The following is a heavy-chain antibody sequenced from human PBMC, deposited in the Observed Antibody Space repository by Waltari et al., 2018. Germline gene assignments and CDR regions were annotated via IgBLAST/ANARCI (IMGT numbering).Heavy chain of an antibody. CDR3: AKAIAGYSSSWPQD. J-gene: IGHJ4*02. CDR2: IYHSGST. CDR1: GGSISSSNW. V-gene: IGHV4-4*02. Sequence: QVQLQESGPGLVKPSGTLSLTSAVSGGSISSSNWWSWVRQPPGKGLEWIGEIYHSGSTNYNPSLKSRVTISVDKSKNQFSLKLSSVTAADTAVYYCAKAIAGYSSSWPQDWGQGTLVTVSS. D-gene: IGHD6-13*01.